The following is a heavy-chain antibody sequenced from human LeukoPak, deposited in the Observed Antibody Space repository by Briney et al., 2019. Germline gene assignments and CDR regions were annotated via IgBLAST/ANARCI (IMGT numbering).Heavy chain of an antibody. CDR1: GFTLRNYW. J-gene: IGHJ4*02. D-gene: IGHD6-19*01. CDR2: IEGDARSQ. Sequence: PGGSLRLSCTASGFTLRNYWMTWLRQGPGKGLESVANIEGDARSQYYGDPVKGRFTISRDNAKNSLYLQMDSLRAEDTAIYYCARVIVAVVGQSDHFDSWGPGTVVTVSS. CDR3: ARVIVAVVGQSDHFDS. V-gene: IGHV3-7*03.